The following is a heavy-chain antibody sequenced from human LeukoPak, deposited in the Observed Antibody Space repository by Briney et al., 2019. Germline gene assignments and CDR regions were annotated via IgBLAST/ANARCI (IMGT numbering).Heavy chain of an antibody. CDR2: INTNTGNP. CDR3: ARESVVVPAARAKGLH. CDR1: GYTFTSYA. D-gene: IGHD2-2*01. V-gene: IGHV7-4-1*02. J-gene: IGHJ4*02. Sequence: GASVKVSCKASGYTFTSYAMNWVRQAPGQGLEWMGWINTNTGNPTYAQGFTGRFVFSLDTSVSTAYLQISSLKAEDTAVYYRARESVVVPAARAKGLHWGQGTLVTVSS.